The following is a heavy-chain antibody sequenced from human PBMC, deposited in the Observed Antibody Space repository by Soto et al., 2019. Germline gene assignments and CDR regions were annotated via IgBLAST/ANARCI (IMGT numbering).Heavy chain of an antibody. D-gene: IGHD3-22*01. Sequence: PRGSLRLSCAASGFIFGNEGIHWVRQAPGKGLEWVAHISYDGSNTHYTESVKGRFTVSRDNSKNTPDLQMNSLRAEDTAVYYCAKDTYSYDSTGYYVYDYSRQGTLDSESS. V-gene: IGHV3-30*18. CDR3: AKDTYSYDSTGYYVYDY. J-gene: IGHJ4*02. CDR2: ISYDGSNT. CDR1: GFIFGNEG.